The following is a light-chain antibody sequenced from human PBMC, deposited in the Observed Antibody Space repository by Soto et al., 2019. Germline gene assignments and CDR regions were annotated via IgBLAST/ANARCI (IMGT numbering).Light chain of an antibody. CDR1: QNINNF. Sequence: DIQMTQSPSSLSASVGDRVTIACRASQNINNFLNWYQQKPGKAPMLLISAASSLQSGVPSRFSGGGSGTDFALTISSLQPGDFGTYYFQKYYSAPLTFGGGTKVDIK. V-gene: IGKV1-39*01. J-gene: IGKJ4*01. CDR2: AAS. CDR3: QKYYSAPLT.